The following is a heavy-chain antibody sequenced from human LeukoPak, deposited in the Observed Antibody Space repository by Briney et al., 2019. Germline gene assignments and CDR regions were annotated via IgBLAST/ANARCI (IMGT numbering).Heavy chain of an antibody. CDR3: ARGYFWAIAVAGYYFDY. J-gene: IGHJ4*02. D-gene: IGHD6-19*01. V-gene: IGHV4-59*01. CDR2: IYYSGGT. CDR1: GGSISSYY. Sequence: PSETLSLTCTVSGGSISSYYWNSFRQTPGKGLEWSGDIYYSGGTNYNPSLKSRVTMSVDTSKNQFSLTLSSVTAGDTAVYYCARGYFWAIAVAGYYFDYWGQGTLVTVSS.